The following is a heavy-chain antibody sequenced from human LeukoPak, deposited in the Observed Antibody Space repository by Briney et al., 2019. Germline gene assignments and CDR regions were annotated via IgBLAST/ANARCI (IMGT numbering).Heavy chain of an antibody. CDR2: INHSGST. Sequence: PSETLSLTCAVYGGSFSGYYWSWIRQPPGKGLEWIGEINHSGSTNYNPSLKSRITISVDTSKNQFSLKLSSVTAADTAVYYCARVQLSSGWAFDYWGQGTLVTVSS. J-gene: IGHJ4*02. V-gene: IGHV4-34*01. D-gene: IGHD6-19*01. CDR3: ARVQLSSGWAFDY. CDR1: GGSFSGYY.